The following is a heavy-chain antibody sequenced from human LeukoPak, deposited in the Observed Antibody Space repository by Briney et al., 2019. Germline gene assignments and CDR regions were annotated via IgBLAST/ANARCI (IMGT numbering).Heavy chain of an antibody. J-gene: IGHJ4*02. CDR3: ARDRGGRSGLDD. V-gene: IGHV3-7*04. Sequence: GGSLRLSCAASGITFSRSGMSWVRQAPGKGLEWVAFIKEDGGEIFYVDSVKGRFTISRDNAENSLYLQMNSLRAEDTAVYYCARDRGGRSGLDDWGQGTLVTVSS. CDR2: IKEDGGEI. D-gene: IGHD2-15*01. CDR1: GITFSRSG.